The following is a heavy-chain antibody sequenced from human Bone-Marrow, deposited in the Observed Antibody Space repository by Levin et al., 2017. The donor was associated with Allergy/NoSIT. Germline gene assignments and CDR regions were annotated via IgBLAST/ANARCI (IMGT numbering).Heavy chain of an antibody. J-gene: IGHJ6*02. D-gene: IGHD1-26*01. Sequence: LSGGSLRLSCVASGFDFNAYAMNWVRQAPGKGLEWVAVISYDGRNKYNADSRFTISRDNSKNMLYLQMNSLRGEDTAVYYCARAQSGSVYAMDVWGQGTSVTVSS. V-gene: IGHV3-30*04. CDR1: GFDFNAYA. CDR2: ISYDGRNK. CDR3: ARAQSGSVYAMDV.